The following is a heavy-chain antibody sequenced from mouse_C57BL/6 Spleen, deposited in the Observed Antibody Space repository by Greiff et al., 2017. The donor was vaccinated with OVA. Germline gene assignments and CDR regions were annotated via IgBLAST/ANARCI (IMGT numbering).Heavy chain of an antibody. CDR3: AREWGPLLGAY. CDR2: IYPRDGST. J-gene: IGHJ3*01. CDR1: GYTFTDHT. D-gene: IGHD4-1*01. V-gene: IGHV1-78*01. Sequence: VKLQESDAELVQPGASVKISCKVSGYTFTDHTIHWMKQRPEQGLEWIGYIYPRDGSTKSNEKFKGKATLTADKSSSTAYMQLNSLTSEDSAVYFCAREWGPLLGAYWGQGTLVTVSA.